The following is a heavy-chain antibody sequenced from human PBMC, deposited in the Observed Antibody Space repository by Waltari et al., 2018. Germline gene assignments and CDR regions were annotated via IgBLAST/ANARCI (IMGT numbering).Heavy chain of an antibody. Sequence: QVQLVQSGAEVKKPGASVRVSCKAAGYTFTYYAIHWWRQAPGQGLEWMGWINGGNGNTKYSQKFQGRVTITRDTSATTAHMELSSLRSEDTAVYYCARSAYSYGYDYYAMDVWGQGTTVTVSS. D-gene: IGHD5-18*01. V-gene: IGHV1-3*01. CDR1: GYTFTYYA. CDR3: ARSAYSYGYDYYAMDV. CDR2: INGGNGNT. J-gene: IGHJ6*02.